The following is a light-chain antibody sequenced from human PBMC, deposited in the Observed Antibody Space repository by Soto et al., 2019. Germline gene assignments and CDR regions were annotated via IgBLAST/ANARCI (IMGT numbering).Light chain of an antibody. CDR2: LNSDGSH. J-gene: IGLJ3*02. Sequence: QPVLTQSPSASASLGASVKLTCTLSSGHSSYAIAWHQQQPEKGPRYLMKLNSDGSHSKGDGIPDRFSGSSSGAERYLTISSLQSEDEADDYCQTWGTGTRWVFGGGTKLTVL. V-gene: IGLV4-69*01. CDR3: QTWGTGTRWV. CDR1: SGHSSYA.